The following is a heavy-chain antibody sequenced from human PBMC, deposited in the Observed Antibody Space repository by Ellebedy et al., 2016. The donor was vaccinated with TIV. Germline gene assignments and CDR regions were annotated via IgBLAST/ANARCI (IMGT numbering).Heavy chain of an antibody. J-gene: IGHJ6*02. V-gene: IGHV4-4*02. CDR1: GGSISSSNW. CDR2: IYYSGST. CDR3: ARESSGWYNSVYYYYYGMDV. Sequence: MPSETLSLTCAVSGGSISSSNWWSWVRQPPGKGLEWIGEIYYSGSTYYNPSLKSRVTISQDTAKNQFSLKLSSVTAADTAVYYCARESSGWYNSVYYYYYGMDVWGQGTTVTVS. D-gene: IGHD6-19*01.